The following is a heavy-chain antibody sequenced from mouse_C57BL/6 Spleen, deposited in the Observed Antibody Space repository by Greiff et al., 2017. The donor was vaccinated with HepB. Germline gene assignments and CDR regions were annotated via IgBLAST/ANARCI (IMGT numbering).Heavy chain of an antibody. CDR2: INYDGSST. J-gene: IGHJ1*03. Sequence: EVQVVESEGGLVQPGSSMKLSCTASGFTFSDYYMAWVRQVPEKGLEWVANINYDGSSTYYLDSLKSRFIISRDNAKNILYLQMSSLKSEDTATYYCARGGYPYWYFDVWGTGTTVTVSS. D-gene: IGHD2-14*01. CDR3: ARGGYPYWYFDV. CDR1: GFTFSDYY. V-gene: IGHV5-16*01.